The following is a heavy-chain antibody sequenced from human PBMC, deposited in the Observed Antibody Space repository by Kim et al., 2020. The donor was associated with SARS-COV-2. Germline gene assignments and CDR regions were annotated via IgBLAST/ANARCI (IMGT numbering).Heavy chain of an antibody. J-gene: IGHJ6*02. D-gene: IGHD3-22*01. CDR2: ISGDGGST. V-gene: IGHV3-43*02. Sequence: GGSLRLSCAASGFTFDDYAMHWVRQAPGKGLEWVSLISGDGGSTYYADSVKGRFTISRDNSKNSLYLQMNSLRTEDTALYYCAKDIGPNYYDSSGYYYSMVVYYYYGMDVWGQGTTVTVSS. CDR3: AKDIGPNYYDSSGYYYSMVVYYYYGMDV. CDR1: GFTFDDYA.